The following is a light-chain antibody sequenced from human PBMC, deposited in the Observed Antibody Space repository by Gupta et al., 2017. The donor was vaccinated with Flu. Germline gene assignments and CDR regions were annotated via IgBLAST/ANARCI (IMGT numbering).Light chain of an antibody. V-gene: IGLV2-14*01. CDR2: GVT. J-gene: IGLJ2*01. CDR1: SSDIGSYNY. Sequence: QSALTNLASVSGPPGQSTTISCTGPSSDIGSYNYVSWDQHLPGQAPKLLIYGVTKRPSGVSNRFSASKSGDTASLTISGLQAEDEADYYCCSYLSSSTLVFGGGTNLTVL. CDR3: CSYLSSSTLV.